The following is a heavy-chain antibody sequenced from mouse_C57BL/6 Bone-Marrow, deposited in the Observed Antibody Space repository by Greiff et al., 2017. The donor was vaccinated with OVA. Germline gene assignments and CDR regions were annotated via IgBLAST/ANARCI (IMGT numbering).Heavy chain of an antibody. V-gene: IGHV7-1*01. CDR1: GFTFSDFY. CDR2: SRNKANDYTT. J-gene: IGHJ2*01. Sequence: EVQVVESGGGLVQSGRSLRLSCATSGFTFSDFYMEWVRQAPGKGLEWIAASRNKANDYTTEYSASVKGRFIVSRDTSQSILYLQMNALRAEDTAIYYCARDAGGTRIDYWGQGTTLTVSS. CDR3: ARDAGGTRIDY. D-gene: IGHD4-1*01.